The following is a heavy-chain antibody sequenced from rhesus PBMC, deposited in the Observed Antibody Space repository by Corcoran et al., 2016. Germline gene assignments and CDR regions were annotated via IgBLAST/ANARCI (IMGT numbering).Heavy chain of an antibody. CDR2: IYNGGGST. CDR1: GASISTHY. V-gene: IGHV4S2*01. CDR3: ARGDRIVGCDY. J-gene: IGHJ4*01. D-gene: IGHD1-44*01. Sequence: QVQLQESGPGLVKPSETLPLTCAVSGASISTHYWNWIRQAPGKGLEWIGSIYNGGGSTDYNPSLKSRVTFSIDTSKNQFSLKLTSVTAADTAVYYCARGDRIVGCDYWGQGVLVTVSS.